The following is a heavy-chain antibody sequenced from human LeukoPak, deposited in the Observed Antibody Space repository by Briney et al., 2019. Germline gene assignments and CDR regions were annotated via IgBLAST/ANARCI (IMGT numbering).Heavy chain of an antibody. CDR1: GFTFSSYA. V-gene: IGHV3-23*01. CDR2: ISGSGGST. D-gene: IGHD3-3*01. CDR3: AKHPCFGVVIHCFDH. J-gene: IGHJ4*02. Sequence: GASLRLSCAASGFTFSSYAMSWVRQAPGKGLEWVSAISGSGGSTYYADSVKGRFTISRDNSKNTLYLQMNSLRAEDTAVYYCAKHPCFGVVIHCFDHWGQGTLVTVSS.